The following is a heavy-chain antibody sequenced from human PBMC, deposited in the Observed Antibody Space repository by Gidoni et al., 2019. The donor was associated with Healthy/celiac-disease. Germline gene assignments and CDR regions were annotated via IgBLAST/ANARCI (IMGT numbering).Heavy chain of an antibody. CDR3: SKGVKARSVVAFDY. J-gene: IGHJ4*02. Sequence: QVQLVESGGGVVQPGRSLRLSCAASGFTFSSYGMHWVRQAPGKGLGWVAVRSYDGSNKYYADSVKGRFTISRDNSKNTLYLQMNSLRAEDTAVYYCSKGVKARSVVAFDYWGQGTLVTVSS. V-gene: IGHV3-30*18. CDR2: RSYDGSNK. CDR1: GFTFSSYG. D-gene: IGHD2-15*01.